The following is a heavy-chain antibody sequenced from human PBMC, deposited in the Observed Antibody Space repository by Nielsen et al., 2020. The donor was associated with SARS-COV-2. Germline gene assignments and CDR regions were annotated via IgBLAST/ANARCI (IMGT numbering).Heavy chain of an antibody. D-gene: IGHD4-17*01. CDR3: ATWGTYGDLDAFHF. Sequence: GGSLRPSCAVSGLTFNIYAMSWVRQAPGKGLEWVSGISSSGSKTHDADSAKGRFIISRDNSKNTLYLQMNSLRAEDTAVYYCATWGTYGDLDAFHFWGQGTMVTVSS. J-gene: IGHJ3*01. CDR1: GLTFNIYA. V-gene: IGHV3-23*01. CDR2: ISSSGSKT.